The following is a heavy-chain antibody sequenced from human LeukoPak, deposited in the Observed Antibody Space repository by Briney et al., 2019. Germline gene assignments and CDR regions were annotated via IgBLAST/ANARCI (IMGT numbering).Heavy chain of an antibody. CDR1: GGSISSYC. CDR3: ARDSFYDFLGSGRYYYYGMDV. J-gene: IGHJ6*02. D-gene: IGHD3-3*01. CDR2: IYYSGST. Sequence: PSETLSLTCTVSGGSISSYCWSWIRQPPGKGLEWIGYIYYSGSTNYNPSLNSRVTISVDTSKNQFSLKLSSVTAADTAVYYCARDSFYDFLGSGRYYYYGMDVWGQGTTVTVSS. V-gene: IGHV4-59*01.